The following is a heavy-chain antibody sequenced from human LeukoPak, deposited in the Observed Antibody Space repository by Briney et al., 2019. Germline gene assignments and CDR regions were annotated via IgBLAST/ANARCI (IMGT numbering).Heavy chain of an antibody. CDR2: IYPGDSDT. CDR1: GYTFSSYW. CDR3: ARSTGGTGPADY. V-gene: IGHV5-51*01. D-gene: IGHD2-8*02. Sequence: ESLKISCKVSGYTFSSYWIGWVRQMPGEGLEWMGIIYPGDSDTRYSPSFQGQVTISADTTISTAYLQWTSLKASDTAMYYCARSTGGTGPADYWGQGTLVTVSS. J-gene: IGHJ4*02.